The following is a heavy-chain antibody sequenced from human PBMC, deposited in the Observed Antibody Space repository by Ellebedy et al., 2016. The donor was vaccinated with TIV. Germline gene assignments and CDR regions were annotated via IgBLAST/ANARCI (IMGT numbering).Heavy chain of an antibody. D-gene: IGHD6-13*01. CDR2: IIPILGTA. V-gene: IGHV1-69*13. CDR3: ARQGDAAGTPYYYGMDV. Sequence: AASVKVSCNASGGSFRSYAISWVRQAPGQGLEWMGGIIPILGTATYAQKFQGRVTITADEATSTAYMELSSLRSEDTAVYYCARQGDAAGTPYYYGMDVWGQGTTVSVSS. J-gene: IGHJ6*02. CDR1: GGSFRSYA.